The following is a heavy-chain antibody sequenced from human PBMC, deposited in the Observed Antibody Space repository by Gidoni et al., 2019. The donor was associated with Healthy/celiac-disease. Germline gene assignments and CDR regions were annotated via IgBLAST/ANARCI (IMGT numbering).Heavy chain of an antibody. CDR1: GGSFSGYY. D-gene: IGHD3-10*01. V-gene: IGHV4-34*01. CDR3: AREGTGLWFGEFTNSLNYFDY. CDR2: INHSGST. Sequence: QVQLQQWGAGLLKPSDTLSLTCAVYGGSFSGYYCSWIRQPPGKGLEWIGEINHSGSTNYNPSLKSRVTISVDTSKNHFFLKLSSVTAADTAVYYCAREGTGLWFGEFTNSLNYFDYWGQGTLVTVSS. J-gene: IGHJ4*02.